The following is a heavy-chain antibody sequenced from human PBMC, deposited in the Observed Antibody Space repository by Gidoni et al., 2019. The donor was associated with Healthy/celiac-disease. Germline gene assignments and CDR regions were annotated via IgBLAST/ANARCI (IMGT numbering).Heavy chain of an antibody. CDR3: TTDQRSYYDILTGYYSGVYYGMDV. CDR1: GFTFSNAW. Sequence: EVQLVESGGGLVKPGGSLRLACAASGFTFSNAWMSWVRQAPGKGLEWVGRIKSKTDGGTTDYAAPVKGRFTISRDDSKNTLYLQMNSLKTEDTAVYYCTTDQRSYYDILTGYYSGVYYGMDVWGQGTTVTVSS. D-gene: IGHD3-9*01. J-gene: IGHJ6*02. CDR2: IKSKTDGGTT. V-gene: IGHV3-15*01.